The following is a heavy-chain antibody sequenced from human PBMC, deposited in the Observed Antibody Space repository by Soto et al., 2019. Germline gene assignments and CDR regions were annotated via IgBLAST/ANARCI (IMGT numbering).Heavy chain of an antibody. D-gene: IGHD6-19*01. J-gene: IGHJ4*02. V-gene: IGHV3-23*01. CDR2: ISGSGGST. CDR1: GFTFSSYA. Sequence: PGGSLRLSCAASGFTFSSYAMSWVRQAPGKGLEWVSAISGSGGSTYYADSVKGRFTISRDNSKNTLYLQMNSLRAEDTAVYYCAKDSYSSGWPRGFDYWGQGTLVTVSS. CDR3: AKDSYSSGWPRGFDY.